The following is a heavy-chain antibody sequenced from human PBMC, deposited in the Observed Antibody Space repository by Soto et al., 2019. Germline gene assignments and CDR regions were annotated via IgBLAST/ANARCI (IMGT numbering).Heavy chain of an antibody. CDR3: AREAGYQETTGRQLPDC. V-gene: IGHV3-33*01. CDR2: IWHDGSNR. CDR1: GFSFNNYG. Sequence: GGSLRLSCAASGFSFNNYGMHWVRQAPGKGLEWVAGIWHDGSNRYYAGSVKGRFTISRDNSKNMLYLQMNSLRAEDTAVYHCAREAGYQETTGRQLPDCWGQGIMVTVSS. J-gene: IGHJ4*02. D-gene: IGHD2-2*01.